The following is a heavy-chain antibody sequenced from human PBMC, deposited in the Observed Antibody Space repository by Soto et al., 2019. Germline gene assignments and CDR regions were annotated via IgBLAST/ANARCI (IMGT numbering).Heavy chain of an antibody. CDR2: ISWNSGSI. V-gene: IGHV3-9*01. CDR3: AKDYGSGSPYWYFDL. Sequence: EVQLVESGGGLVQPGRSLRLSCAASGFTFDDYAMHWVRQAPGKGLEWVTGISWNSGSIVYADAVKGRFTISRDNAKNSLYLQRNSLKAEDTASYYCAKDYGSGSPYWYFDLWGRGTLVTVSS. J-gene: IGHJ2*01. CDR1: GFTFDDYA. D-gene: IGHD6-19*01.